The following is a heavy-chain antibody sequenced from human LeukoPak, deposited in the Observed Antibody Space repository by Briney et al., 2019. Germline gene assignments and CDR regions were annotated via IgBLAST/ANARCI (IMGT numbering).Heavy chain of an antibody. V-gene: IGHV4-34*01. J-gene: IGHJ5*02. CDR1: GGSFSGYY. Sequence: NTSETLSLTCAVYGGSFSGYYWSWIRQPPGKGLEWIGEINHSGSTNYNPSLKSRVTISVDTSKNQFSLKLSSVTAADTAVYYCARGFYGSGINWFDPWGQGTLVTVSS. D-gene: IGHD3-10*01. CDR2: INHSGST. CDR3: ARGFYGSGINWFDP.